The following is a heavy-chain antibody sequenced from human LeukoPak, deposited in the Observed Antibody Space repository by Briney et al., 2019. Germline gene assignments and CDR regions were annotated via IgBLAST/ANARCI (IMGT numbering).Heavy chain of an antibody. Sequence: SETLSLTCTVSGGSINSYYWSWIRQPPGKGLEWIGYIYNSGSTNYNPSLKSRVTISVDTSKNQFSLKLSSVTAADTAVYYCARGTGTTFYWGQGTLVTVSS. CDR3: ARGTGTTFY. J-gene: IGHJ4*02. V-gene: IGHV4-59*01. CDR1: GGSINSYY. D-gene: IGHD1-1*01. CDR2: IYNSGST.